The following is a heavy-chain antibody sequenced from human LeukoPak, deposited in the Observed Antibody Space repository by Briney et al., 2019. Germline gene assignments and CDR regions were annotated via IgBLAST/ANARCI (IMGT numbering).Heavy chain of an antibody. CDR1: GGSINNYY. CDR3: ARVFGRGVIAAAGLDY. V-gene: IGHV4-59*01. Sequence: PSETLSLTCTVSGGSINNYYWSWIRQPPGKGLEWIGYIYYSGSTNYNPSLKSRVTISVDTSKNQFSLKLSSVTAADTAVYYCARVFGRGVIAAAGLDYWGQGTLVTVSS. D-gene: IGHD6-13*01. J-gene: IGHJ4*02. CDR2: IYYSGST.